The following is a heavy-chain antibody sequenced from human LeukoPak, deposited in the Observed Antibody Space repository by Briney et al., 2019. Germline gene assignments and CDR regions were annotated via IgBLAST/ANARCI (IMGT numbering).Heavy chain of an antibody. CDR3: AKDPQKWESYFDY. CDR1: GFTFSSYG. Sequence: PGGSLRLSCAASGFTFSSYGMHWVRQAPGKGLEWVAFIRYDGSNKYYADSVKGRFTTSRDNSKNTLYLQMNSLRAEDTAVYYCAKDPQKWESYFDYWGQGTLVTVSS. CDR2: IRYDGSNK. D-gene: IGHD1-26*01. V-gene: IGHV3-30*02. J-gene: IGHJ4*02.